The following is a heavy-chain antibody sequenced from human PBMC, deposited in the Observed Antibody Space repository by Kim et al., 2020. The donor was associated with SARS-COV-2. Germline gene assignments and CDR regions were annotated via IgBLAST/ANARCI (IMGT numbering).Heavy chain of an antibody. Sequence: SETLSLTCAVFGGSISSSSYYWGWIRQPPGKGLEWIGSIYYSGNTDYNPSLRSRVTISLDTSRNQFSLRLNSVTAADTAVYYCARYFSQYSYGLVLSWGQGTLVTVSS. V-gene: IGHV4-39*07. D-gene: IGHD5-18*01. CDR1: GGSISSSSYY. CDR2: IYYSGNT. CDR3: ARYFSQYSYGLVLS. J-gene: IGHJ5*02.